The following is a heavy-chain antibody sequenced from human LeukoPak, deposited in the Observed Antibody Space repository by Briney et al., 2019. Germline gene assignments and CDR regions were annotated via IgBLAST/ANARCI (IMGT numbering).Heavy chain of an antibody. Sequence: ASVKVSCKASGYTFTSYDIRWVRQAPGQGLEWMGWISVYNGNTNYAQNLQGRVTMTTDTSTNTGYMELRSLRSDDTAVYYCARSSGWGSRFDPWGQGTLVTVSS. V-gene: IGHV1-18*04. J-gene: IGHJ5*02. CDR2: ISVYNGNT. CDR3: ARSSGWGSRFDP. CDR1: GYTFTSYD. D-gene: IGHD6-19*01.